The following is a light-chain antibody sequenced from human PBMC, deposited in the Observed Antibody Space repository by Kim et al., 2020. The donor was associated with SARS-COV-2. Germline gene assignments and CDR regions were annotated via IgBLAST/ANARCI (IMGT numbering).Light chain of an antibody. CDR3: SSYTSSSTRV. CDR2: DVS. J-gene: IGLJ3*02. CDR1: SSDVGGYNY. V-gene: IGLV2-14*03. Sequence: QSALTQPASVSGSPGQSITISCTRTSSDVGGYNYVSWYQQHPGKAPTLMIYDVSNRPSGVSNRFSGSKSGNTASLTISGLQAEDEADYYCSSYTSSSTRVFGGGTQLTVL.